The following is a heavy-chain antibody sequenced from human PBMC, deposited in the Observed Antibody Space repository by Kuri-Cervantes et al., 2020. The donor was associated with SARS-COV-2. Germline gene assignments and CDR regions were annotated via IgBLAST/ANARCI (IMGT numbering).Heavy chain of an antibody. V-gene: IGHV1-2*02. CDR1: GYTFTGYY. Sequence: ASVKVSCKASGYTFTGYYMHWVRQAPGQGLEWMGWINPNSGGTNYAQKFQGRVTMTRDTSISTAYMELSRLRSDDTAVYYCARDSWTIFGVVAWFDPWGQGTLVTVSS. CDR2: INPNSGGT. J-gene: IGHJ5*02. CDR3: ARDSWTIFGVVAWFDP. D-gene: IGHD3-3*01.